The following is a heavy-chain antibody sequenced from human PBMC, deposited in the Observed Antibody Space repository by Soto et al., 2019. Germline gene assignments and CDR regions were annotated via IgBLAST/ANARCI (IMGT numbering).Heavy chain of an antibody. CDR2: ISAYNGNT. D-gene: IGHD3-3*01. CDR1: GYRFSVDL. V-gene: IGHV1-18*01. Sequence: GVSVKPRSKASGYRFSVDLVGRGRQATGQGLEWMGWISAYNGNTNYAQKLQGRVTMTTDTSTSTAYMELRSLRSDDTAVYYCARSSQPYYDFWSGPRFDYWGQGTLVTVLL. J-gene: IGHJ4*02. CDR3: ARSSQPYYDFWSGPRFDY.